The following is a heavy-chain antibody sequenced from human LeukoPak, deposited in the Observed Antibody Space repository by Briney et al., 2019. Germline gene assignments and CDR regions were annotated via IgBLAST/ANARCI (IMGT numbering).Heavy chain of an antibody. Sequence: GGSLRLSCAASGFTFSSYAMHWVRQAPGKGLEWVAVISYDGSNKYYADSVKGRFTISRDNSENTLYLQMNSLRAEDTAVYYCARDSLSYGLVDWFDPWGQGTLVTVSS. V-gene: IGHV3-30-3*01. J-gene: IGHJ5*02. D-gene: IGHD5-18*01. CDR3: ARDSLSYGLVDWFDP. CDR1: GFTFSSYA. CDR2: ISYDGSNK.